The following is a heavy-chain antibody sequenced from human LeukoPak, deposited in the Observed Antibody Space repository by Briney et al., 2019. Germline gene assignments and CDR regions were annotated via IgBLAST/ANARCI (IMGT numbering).Heavy chain of an antibody. CDR2: IVPIFGTR. D-gene: IGHD6-19*01. Sequence: ASVKVSCKAPGGSLSNYAFSWVRLAPGHGLEWMGGIVPIFGTRNYVQKFQGRVTISADDPSSTVYMELRSLRSDDTAVYYCARDYSSGWPNFDYWGQGTLVTVSS. J-gene: IGHJ4*02. V-gene: IGHV1-69*01. CDR3: ARDYSSGWPNFDY. CDR1: GGSLSNYA.